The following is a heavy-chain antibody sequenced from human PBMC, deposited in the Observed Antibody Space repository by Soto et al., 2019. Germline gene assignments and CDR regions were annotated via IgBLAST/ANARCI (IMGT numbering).Heavy chain of an antibody. CDR1: GFSLSTSGVG. V-gene: IGHV2-5*02. D-gene: IGHD3-9*01. J-gene: IGHJ4*02. CDR3: AHMTLKDFYWISPN. Sequence: SGPTLVNPTETLTLTCTFSGFSLSTSGVGVGWIRQPPGMALEWLASIFWDDSERYSPSLNSRLTITKDTSKNQVVLTMTNVDPVDTGRYYCAHMTLKDFYWISPNWGQGTVVTVSS. CDR2: IFWDDSE.